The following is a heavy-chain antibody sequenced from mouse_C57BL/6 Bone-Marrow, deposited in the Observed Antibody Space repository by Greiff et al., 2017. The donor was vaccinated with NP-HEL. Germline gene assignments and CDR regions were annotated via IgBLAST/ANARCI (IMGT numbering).Heavy chain of an antibody. D-gene: IGHD2-12*01. J-gene: IGHJ4*01. Sequence: QVQLKESGPGLVAPSQSLSITCTVSGFSLTSYGVHWVRQPPGKGLEWLVVIWSDGSTTYNSAPKSRLSISKDNSKSQVFLKMNSLQTDDTAMYYCARHGGYSYAMDYWGQGTSVTVSS. V-gene: IGHV2-6-1*01. CDR3: ARHGGYSYAMDY. CDR1: GFSLTSYG. CDR2: IWSDGST.